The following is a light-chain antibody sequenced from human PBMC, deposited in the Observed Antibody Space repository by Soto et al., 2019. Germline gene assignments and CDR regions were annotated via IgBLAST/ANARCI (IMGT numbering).Light chain of an antibody. CDR1: QSVSSSY. CDR2: GAS. Sequence: EIVLTQSPGILSLSPGERATLSCRASQSVSSSYLAWYQQKPGQAPRLLIYGASSRATGIPDRFSGSGSGTDFTLTISRLEPEDFAVYYCQQYGSSQITFGQGTRLEIK. V-gene: IGKV3-20*01. J-gene: IGKJ5*01. CDR3: QQYGSSQIT.